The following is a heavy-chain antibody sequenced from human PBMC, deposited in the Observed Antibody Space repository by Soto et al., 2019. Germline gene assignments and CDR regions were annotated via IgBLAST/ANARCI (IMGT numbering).Heavy chain of an antibody. CDR2: ISGSGGST. D-gene: IGHD4-4*01. CDR1: GFTFSSYA. CDR3: ARDSMTTVTQGGMDV. Sequence: GGSLRLSCAASGFTFSSYAMSWVRQAPGKGLEWVSAISGSGGSTYYADSVKGRFTISRDNAKNSLYLQMNSLRAEDTAVYYCARDSMTTVTQGGMDVWGQGTTVTVSS. J-gene: IGHJ6*02. V-gene: IGHV3-23*01.